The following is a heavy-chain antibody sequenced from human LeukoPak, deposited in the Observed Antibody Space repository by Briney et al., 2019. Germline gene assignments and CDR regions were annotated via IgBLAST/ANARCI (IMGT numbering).Heavy chain of an antibody. CDR2: ISGSGGRT. CDR1: GITLSNYG. V-gene: IGHV3-23*01. J-gene: IGHJ4*02. D-gene: IGHD3-22*01. Sequence: GGSLRLSCAVSGITLSNYGMSWVRQAPGKGLEWVAGISGSGGRTNYADAVKGRFTISRDNAKNTLFLQMNSLRVEDTAVYFCAKRGVVIRVILVGFHKEAYYFDSWGQGALVSVSS. CDR3: AKRGVVIRVILVGFHKEAYYFDS.